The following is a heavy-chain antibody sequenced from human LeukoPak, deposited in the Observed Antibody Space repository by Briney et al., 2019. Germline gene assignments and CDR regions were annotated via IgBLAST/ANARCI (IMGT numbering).Heavy chain of an antibody. CDR3: ARERYDYVWGTYRRYFDY. CDR2: INSDGSST. V-gene: IGHV3-74*01. J-gene: IGHJ4*02. D-gene: IGHD3-16*02. Sequence: GGSLRLSCAASGFTFSSYWMHWVRQAPGKGLVWVSRINSDGSSTSYADSVKGRFTISRDNAKNSLYLQMNSLRAEDTAVYYCARERYDYVWGTYRRYFDYWGQGTLVTVSS. CDR1: GFTFSSYW.